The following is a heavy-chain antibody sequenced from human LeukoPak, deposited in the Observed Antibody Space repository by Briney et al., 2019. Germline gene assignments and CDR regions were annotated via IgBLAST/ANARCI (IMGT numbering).Heavy chain of an antibody. CDR3: ATSYSNGWYSFDY. D-gene: IGHD6-19*01. CDR1: GVSISSYY. V-gene: IGHV4-59*01. CDR2: IYYSGGT. Sequence: PSETLSLTCTVSGVSISSYYWSWIRQPPGKGLEWIAYIYYSGGTNYNPSLKSRVTISVDTSKNQFSLKLSSVTAADTAVYYCATSYSNGWYSFDYWGQGTLVTVSS. J-gene: IGHJ4*02.